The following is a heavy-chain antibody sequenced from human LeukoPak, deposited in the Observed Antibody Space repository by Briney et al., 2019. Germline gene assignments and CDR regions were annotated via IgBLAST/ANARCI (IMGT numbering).Heavy chain of an antibody. Sequence: ASVKVSCKGSDYTFTSYWIGWVRQMPGKGLEWMGIIYPGDSDTRYSPSFQGQVTISADKSISTAYLQWSSLKASDTAMYYCARDNWNPDGDWFDPWGQGTLVTVSS. V-gene: IGHV5-51*01. CDR2: IYPGDSDT. D-gene: IGHD1-20*01. J-gene: IGHJ5*02. CDR3: ARDNWNPDGDWFDP. CDR1: DYTFTSYW.